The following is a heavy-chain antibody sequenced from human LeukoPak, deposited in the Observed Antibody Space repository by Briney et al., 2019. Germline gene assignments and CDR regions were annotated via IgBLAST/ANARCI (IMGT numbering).Heavy chain of an antibody. CDR2: IYSGGST. V-gene: IGHV3-53*01. Sequence: GGSLRLSCAASGFTFSSYAMSWVRQAPGKGLEWVSVIYSGGSTYYADSVKGRFTISRDNSKNTLYLQMNSLRAEDTAVYYCASSSGYDSGFDYWGQGTLVTVSS. D-gene: IGHD5-12*01. CDR1: GFTFSSYA. J-gene: IGHJ4*02. CDR3: ASSSGYDSGFDY.